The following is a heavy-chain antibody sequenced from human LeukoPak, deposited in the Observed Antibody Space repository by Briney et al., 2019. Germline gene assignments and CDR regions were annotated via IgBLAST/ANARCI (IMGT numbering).Heavy chain of an antibody. CDR2: ISGDGGST. CDR3: ARGGYCSGGSCAPHFDY. V-gene: IGHV3-23*01. CDR1: GFTFSSYA. D-gene: IGHD2-15*01. Sequence: GGSLRLSCAASGFTFSSYAMSWVRQAPGKGLEWVSAISGDGGSTYYADSVKGRFTISRDNSKNTLYLQMNSLRAEDTAVYYCARGGYCSGGSCAPHFDYWGQGTLVTVSS. J-gene: IGHJ4*02.